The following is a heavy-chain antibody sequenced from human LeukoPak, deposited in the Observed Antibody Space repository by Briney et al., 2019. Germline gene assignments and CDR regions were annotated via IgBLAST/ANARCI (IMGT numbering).Heavy chain of an antibody. CDR2: IYHSGST. J-gene: IGHJ6*03. Sequence: PSETLSLTCTVSGGSISSGGYYWSWIRQPPGKGLEWIGYIYHSGSTYYNPSLKSRVTISVDRSKNQFSLKLSSVTAADTAVYYCARDLPSGAARPPPRPSSYYYYYMDVWGKGTTVTVSS. CDR3: ARDLPSGAARPPPRPSSYYYYYMDV. D-gene: IGHD6-6*01. CDR1: GGSISSGGYY. V-gene: IGHV4-30-2*01.